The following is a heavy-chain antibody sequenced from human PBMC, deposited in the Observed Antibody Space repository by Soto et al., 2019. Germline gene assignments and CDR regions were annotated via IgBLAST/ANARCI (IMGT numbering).Heavy chain of an antibody. CDR2: VAAYNGNT. J-gene: IGHJ4*02. D-gene: IGHD3-22*01. CDR1: GYPFGSFG. Sequence: QIQLVQSGAEVKKPGDSVKVSCKASGYPFGSFGVSWVRQAPGQGLEWMGWVAAYNGNTKYAQKFQDRVTMTTDTSTNTAYMELGSLISDDTAVYYCARDRGSFYYDAIVTFDYWGQGTPLTVSS. V-gene: IGHV1-18*01. CDR3: ARDRGSFYYDAIVTFDY.